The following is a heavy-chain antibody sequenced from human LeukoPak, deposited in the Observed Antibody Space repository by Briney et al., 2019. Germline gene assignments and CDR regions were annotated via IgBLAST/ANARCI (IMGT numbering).Heavy chain of an antibody. Sequence: GGSLRLSCAASEFTFSNYWMSWVRQAPGKGPEWVANIKQDGSEKYYVDSVKGRFTISRDNSKNTLYLQMNSLRAEDTAVYYCARDSSFGAVAGFFDYWGQGTLVTVSS. CDR1: EFTFSNYW. D-gene: IGHD6-19*01. J-gene: IGHJ4*02. V-gene: IGHV3-7*01. CDR3: ARDSSFGAVAGFFDY. CDR2: IKQDGSEK.